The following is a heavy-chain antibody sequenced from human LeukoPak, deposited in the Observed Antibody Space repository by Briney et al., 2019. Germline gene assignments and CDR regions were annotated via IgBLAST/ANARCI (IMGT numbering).Heavy chain of an antibody. CDR2: ISYDGSNK. CDR1: GFTVRTNF. V-gene: IGHV3-30*18. CDR3: AKEDDFWSGYHYGMDV. J-gene: IGHJ6*02. D-gene: IGHD3-3*01. Sequence: GGSLRLSCAASGFTVRTNFMSWVRQTPGKGLEWVAVISYDGSNKYYADSVKGRFTISRDNSKNTLYLQMNSLRAEDTAVYYCAKEDDFWSGYHYGMDVWGQGTTVTVSS.